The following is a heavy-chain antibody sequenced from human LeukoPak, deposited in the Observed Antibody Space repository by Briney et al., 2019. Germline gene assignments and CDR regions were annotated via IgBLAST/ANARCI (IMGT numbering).Heavy chain of an antibody. J-gene: IGHJ6*03. CDR1: GGTFSSYA. CDR3: ARSGEYSSSAPRMNYYYYMDV. CDR2: IIPIFGTA. V-gene: IGHV1-69*05. Sequence: ASVKVSCKASGGTFSSYAISWVRQAPGQGLEWMGGIIPIFGTANYAQKFQGRVTITTDESTSTACMELSSLRSEDTAVYYCARSGEYSSSAPRMNYYYYMDVWGKGTTVTVSS. D-gene: IGHD6-6*01.